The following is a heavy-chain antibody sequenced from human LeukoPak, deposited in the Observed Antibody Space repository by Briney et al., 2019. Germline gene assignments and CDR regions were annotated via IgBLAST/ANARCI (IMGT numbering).Heavy chain of an antibody. CDR3: ARRGNGSFYYFDD. CDR1: GDSLTSRSFY. Sequence: LETLSLTCFVSGDSLTSRSFYWGWIRQPPGKNLGWIGGVCCNGRTSYNPSLKTRVTISVGTSTNHFSLNLTTVTAADTAVYYCARRGNGSFYYFDDWGQGTLVTVSS. D-gene: IGHD1-26*01. V-gene: IGHV4-39*02. J-gene: IGHJ4*02. CDR2: VCCNGRT.